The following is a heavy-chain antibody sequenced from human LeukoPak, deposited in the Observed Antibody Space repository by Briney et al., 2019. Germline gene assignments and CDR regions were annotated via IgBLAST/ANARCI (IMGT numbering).Heavy chain of an antibody. J-gene: IGHJ6*02. Sequence: GAPVKVSCKASGYTFTGYYMHWVRQAPGQGLEWMGWINPNSGGTNYAQKFQGRVTMTRDTSISTAYMELSRLRSDDTAVYYCARATHYYYYGMDVWGQGTTVTVSS. V-gene: IGHV1-2*02. CDR1: GYTFTGYY. CDR2: INPNSGGT. CDR3: ARATHYYYYGMDV.